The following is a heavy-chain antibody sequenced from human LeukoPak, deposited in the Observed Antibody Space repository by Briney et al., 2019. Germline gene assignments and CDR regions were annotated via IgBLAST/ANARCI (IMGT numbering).Heavy chain of an antibody. CDR3: ARGMYDNSGQHYYFYFALEV. D-gene: IGHD3-22*01. Sequence: ASVKVSCKTSGYTFTSYHINWVRQAPGQGPEWMGRMNANSGHTNYAEKFQGRLTMTRDASINTAFMELTSLRSDDTAVYYCARGMYDNSGQHYYFYFALEVWGQGTTVIVSS. J-gene: IGHJ6*02. V-gene: IGHV1-8*01. CDR2: MNANSGHT. CDR1: GYTFTSYH.